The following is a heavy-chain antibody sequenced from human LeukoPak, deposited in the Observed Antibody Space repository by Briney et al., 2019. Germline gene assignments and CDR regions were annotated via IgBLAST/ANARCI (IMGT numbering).Heavy chain of an antibody. J-gene: IGHJ5*02. V-gene: IGHV3-23*01. CDR1: GFTFGTHA. Sequence: GGSLRLSCAASGFTFGTHAMSWVRQAPGKGLEWVSAIRGNSDTTYYADSVRGRFTISRDNSKNTLYLQMNSLRAEDTALYDCAKGDWLDDWGQGALVTVSS. CDR2: IRGNSDTT. CDR3: AKGDWLDD.